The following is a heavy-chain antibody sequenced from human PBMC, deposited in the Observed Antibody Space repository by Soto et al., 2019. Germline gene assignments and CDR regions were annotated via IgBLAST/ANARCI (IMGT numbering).Heavy chain of an antibody. J-gene: IGHJ4*02. CDR1: GVTFSNYS. Sequence: PGGSLRLSCAASGVTFSNYSMSWVRQAPGKGLEWVSAISRTGGATYYADSVRGRFTISRDNSKNTLYLQMNSQRAEDTAVYFCVKNQGSAWYFDYWGQGTLVTVSS. CDR2: ISRTGGAT. CDR3: VKNQGSAWYFDY. V-gene: IGHV3-23*01. D-gene: IGHD6-19*01.